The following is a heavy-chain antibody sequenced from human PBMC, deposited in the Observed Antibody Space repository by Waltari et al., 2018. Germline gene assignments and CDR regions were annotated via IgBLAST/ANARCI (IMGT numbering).Heavy chain of an antibody. V-gene: IGHV4-39*01. CDR1: GGSISSSSYY. D-gene: IGHD3-10*01. CDR3: ARHKMVRGVIDP. J-gene: IGHJ5*02. Sequence: QLQLQESGPGLVKPSETLSLTCTVSGGSISSSSYYWGWIRQPPGKGLEWIGSIYYSGSTYYNPALNSRVTISVDTSKNQFSLKLSSVTAADTAVYYCARHKMVRGVIDPWGQGTLVTVSS. CDR2: IYYSGST.